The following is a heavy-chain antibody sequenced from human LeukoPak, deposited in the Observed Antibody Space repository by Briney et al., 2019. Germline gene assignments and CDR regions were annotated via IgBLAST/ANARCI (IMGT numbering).Heavy chain of an antibody. CDR1: GGSISSYY. Sequence: SETLSLTCTVSGGSISSYYWSWIRQPPGKGLEWIGYIYYSGSTNYNPSLKSRVTISVDTSKNQFSLKLGSVTAADTAVYYCARGIGDFRRPYFDYWGQGTLVTVSS. D-gene: IGHD4-17*01. CDR2: IYYSGST. V-gene: IGHV4-59*01. J-gene: IGHJ4*02. CDR3: ARGIGDFRRPYFDY.